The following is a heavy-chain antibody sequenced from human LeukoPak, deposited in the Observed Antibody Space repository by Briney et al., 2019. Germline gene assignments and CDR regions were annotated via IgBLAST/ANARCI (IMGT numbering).Heavy chain of an antibody. CDR2: IYTSGST. CDR3: ARAAGRGGNYVLRY. J-gene: IGHJ4*02. Sequence: SETLSLTCTVSGGSISSYYWSWIRQPAGKGLEWIGRIYTSGSTNYNPSLKSRVTISVDTSKNQFSLKLSSVTAADTAVYYCARAAGRGGNYVLRYWGQGTLVTVSS. CDR1: GGSISSYY. V-gene: IGHV4-4*07. D-gene: IGHD4-11*01.